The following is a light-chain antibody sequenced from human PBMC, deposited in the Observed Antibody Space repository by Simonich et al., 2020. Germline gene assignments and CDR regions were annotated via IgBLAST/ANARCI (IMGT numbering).Light chain of an antibody. CDR1: CSDVGGYNY. Sequence: QSALTQPRSVSGSPGQSVTISCTGTCSDVGGYNYVSWYQQHPGKAPKLLIYDVSKRPSGVPDRFSGSKSGNPASLTISGLQAEDEADYYCCSYAGGYTLVFGGGTKLTVL. J-gene: IGLJ2*01. V-gene: IGLV2-11*01. CDR3: CSYAGGYTLV. CDR2: DVS.